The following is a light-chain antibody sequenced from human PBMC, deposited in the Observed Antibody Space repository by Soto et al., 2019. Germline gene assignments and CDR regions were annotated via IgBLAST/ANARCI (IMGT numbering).Light chain of an antibody. J-gene: IGLJ1*01. CDR3: NSQTSSGIRV. CDR1: SSDTAGYNY. V-gene: IGLV2-14*01. Sequence: QSVLTQPASVSGSPGQSITISCTGTSSDTAGYNYVSWYQHHPGKAPKLIIYEVSYRPSGVSNRFSGSKSGYTASLTISGLQAEDEAGYYCNSQTSSGIRVFGTGTKVTVL. CDR2: EVS.